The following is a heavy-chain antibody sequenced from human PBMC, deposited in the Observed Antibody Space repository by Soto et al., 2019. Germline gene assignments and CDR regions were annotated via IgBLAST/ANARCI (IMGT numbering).Heavy chain of an antibody. Sequence: QVQLVESGGGVVQPGRSLRLSCAASGFTFSSYAMHWVRQALGKGLEWVAVISYDGSNKYYADSVKGRFTISRDNSKNTLYLQMNSLRAEDTAVYYCARTGLQLPYFDYWGQGTLVTVSS. CDR2: ISYDGSNK. V-gene: IGHV3-30-3*01. CDR3: ARTGLQLPYFDY. CDR1: GFTFSSYA. D-gene: IGHD5-12*01. J-gene: IGHJ4*02.